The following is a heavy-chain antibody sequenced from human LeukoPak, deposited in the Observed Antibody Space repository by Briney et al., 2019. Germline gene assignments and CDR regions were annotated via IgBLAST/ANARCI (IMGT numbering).Heavy chain of an antibody. CDR1: AATFTSYA. Sequence: ASVNVSCTASAATFTSYAISRVRQAPGPGLEWMGGIILIFGTANYAQKFQGRVTITADESTSTAYMELSSLRSEDTAVYYCARDKDVVVPAALGLGYYFDYWGQGTLVTVSS. J-gene: IGHJ4*02. V-gene: IGHV1-69*13. CDR3: ARDKDVVVPAALGLGYYFDY. D-gene: IGHD2-2*01. CDR2: IILIFGTA.